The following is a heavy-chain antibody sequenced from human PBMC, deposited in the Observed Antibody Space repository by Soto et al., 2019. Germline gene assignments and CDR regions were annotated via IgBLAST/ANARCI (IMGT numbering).Heavy chain of an antibody. Sequence: GGSLRLSCAASGFTLSSYAMHWVRQAPGKGLEWVAVISYDGSNKYYADSVKGRFTISRDNSKNTLYLQMNSLRAEDTAVYYCARVVGATRAFDIWGQGTMVTVSS. V-gene: IGHV3-30*04. J-gene: IGHJ3*02. CDR2: ISYDGSNK. CDR1: GFTLSSYA. D-gene: IGHD1-26*01. CDR3: ARVVGATRAFDI.